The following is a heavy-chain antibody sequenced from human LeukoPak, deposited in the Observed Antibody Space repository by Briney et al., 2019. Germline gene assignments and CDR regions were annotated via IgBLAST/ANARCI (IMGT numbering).Heavy chain of an antibody. CDR2: SDPEDGET. CDR3: ATGLYCSGGACETNFDY. CDR1: GYTLTELS. J-gene: IGHJ4*02. Sequence: ASVKVSCKVSGYTLTELSMHWVRQAPGKGLEWMGGSDPEDGETIYAQKFQGRVTMTEDTSTDTAYMELSSLRSEDTAVYYCATGLYCSGGACETNFDYWGQGTLVTVSS. V-gene: IGHV1-24*01. D-gene: IGHD2-8*02.